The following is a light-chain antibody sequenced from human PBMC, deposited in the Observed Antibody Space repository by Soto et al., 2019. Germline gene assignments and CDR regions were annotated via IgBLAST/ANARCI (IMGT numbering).Light chain of an antibody. Sequence: QSVLTQPASVSGSPGQSITISCTGTSSDVGGYNYVSWYQQHPGRAPNLIIYDVTNRPSGISNRFSGSKSSNTASLTISGLQTEDEADYYCISFTSRHIYVFGTGTKLTVL. CDR2: DVT. CDR1: SSDVGGYNY. CDR3: ISFTSRHIYV. J-gene: IGLJ1*01. V-gene: IGLV2-14*03.